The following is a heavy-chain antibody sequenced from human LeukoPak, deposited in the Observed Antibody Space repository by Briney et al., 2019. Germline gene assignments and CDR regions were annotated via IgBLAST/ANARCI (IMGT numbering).Heavy chain of an antibody. D-gene: IGHD6-13*01. V-gene: IGHV1-24*01. CDR3: ATDLLGTQYAGSSWYPYADY. J-gene: IGHJ4*02. Sequence: GASVKVSCKVSGYTLTELSMHWVRQAPGKGLEWMGGFDPEDGETIYAQKFQGRVTMTEDTSTDTAYMELSSLRSEDTAVYYCATDLLGTQYAGSSWYPYADYXXQGTLVTVSS. CDR1: GYTLTELS. CDR2: FDPEDGET.